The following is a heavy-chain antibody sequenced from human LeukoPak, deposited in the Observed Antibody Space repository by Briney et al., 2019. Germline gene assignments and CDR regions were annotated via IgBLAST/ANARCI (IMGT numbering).Heavy chain of an antibody. J-gene: IGHJ3*02. V-gene: IGHV3-23*01. CDR2: ISGSGGNT. D-gene: IGHD4-11*01. Sequence: GGSLRLSCAASGFTFSNYVMSWVRQAPGKGLEWVSAISGSGGNTYYADSVKGRFTISRDNSKNTLYLQMNSLRAEDAAVYYCANEYSKGDIWGQGTMVTVSS. CDR1: GFTFSNYV. CDR3: ANEYSKGDI.